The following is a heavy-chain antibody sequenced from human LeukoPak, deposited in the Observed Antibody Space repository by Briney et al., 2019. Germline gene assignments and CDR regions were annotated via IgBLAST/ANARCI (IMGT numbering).Heavy chain of an antibody. CDR1: GFTFSSYA. Sequence: PGGSLRLSCAASGFTFSSYAMSWVRQAPGKGLEWVSAISGSGGSTYYADSVKGRFTISRDNSKNTLYLQMNSLRAEDTAVYYCAVGGSSRGAFDIWGQGTMVTVSS. V-gene: IGHV3-23*01. CDR2: ISGSGGST. D-gene: IGHD1-26*01. J-gene: IGHJ3*02. CDR3: AVGGSSRGAFDI.